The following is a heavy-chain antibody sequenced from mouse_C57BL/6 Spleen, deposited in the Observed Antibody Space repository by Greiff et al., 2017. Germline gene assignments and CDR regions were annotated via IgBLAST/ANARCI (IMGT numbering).Heavy chain of an antibody. CDR2: IYPGSGNT. D-gene: IGHD2-3*01. CDR1: GYTFTDYY. Sequence: QVQLQQSGAELVRPGASVQLSCKASGYTFTDYYINWVKQRPGQGLEWIARIYPGSGNTYYNEKFKGKATLTAEKSSSTAYMQLSSLTSEDSAVYFWARMGDCDRYFDVWGTGTTVTVSS. CDR3: ARMGDCDRYFDV. J-gene: IGHJ1*03. V-gene: IGHV1-76*01.